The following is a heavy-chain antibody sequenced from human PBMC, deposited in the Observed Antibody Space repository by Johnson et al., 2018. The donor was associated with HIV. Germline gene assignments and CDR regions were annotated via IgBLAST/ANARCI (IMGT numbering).Heavy chain of an antibody. J-gene: IGHJ3*02. D-gene: IGHD1-26*01. Sequence: QVQLVESGGGVVQPGRSLRLSCAASGFTFSSYGMHWVRQAPGKGLEWVAVISYDGSNKYYADSVNGRFTISRDNSKNSLYLQMNSLRAEDTAVYYCVSREWELHAFDIWGQGTMVTVSS. V-gene: IGHV3-30*03. CDR2: ISYDGSNK. CDR3: VSREWELHAFDI. CDR1: GFTFSSYG.